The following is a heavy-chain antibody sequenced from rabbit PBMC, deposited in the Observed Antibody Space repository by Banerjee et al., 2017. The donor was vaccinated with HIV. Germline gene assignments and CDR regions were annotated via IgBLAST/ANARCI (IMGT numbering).Heavy chain of an antibody. CDR3: ARDLAGYGYATSLNL. CDR2: INTSSGNT. D-gene: IGHD6-1*01. V-gene: IGHV1S40*01. J-gene: IGHJ4*01. CDR1: GFSFSNKYV. Sequence: QSLEESGGGLVQPEGSLTLTCTASGFSFSNKYVMCWVRQAPGKGLEWIACINTSSGNTVYASWAKGRFTISRTSSTTVTLQMTSLTAADTATYFCARDLAGYGYATSLNLWGPGTLVTVS.